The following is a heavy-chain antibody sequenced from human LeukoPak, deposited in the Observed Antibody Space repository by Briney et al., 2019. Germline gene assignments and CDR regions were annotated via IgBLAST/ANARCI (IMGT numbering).Heavy chain of an antibody. D-gene: IGHD5-12*01. Sequence: GESLKISCKGSGYSFTSYWIGWVRQMPGKGLEWMGIIYPGDSDTRYSPSFQGQVTISADKSISTAYLQWSSLKASDAAMYYCARLFYMATISGWFDPWGQGTLVTVSS. V-gene: IGHV5-51*01. CDR3: ARLFYMATISGWFDP. J-gene: IGHJ5*02. CDR1: GYSFTSYW. CDR2: IYPGDSDT.